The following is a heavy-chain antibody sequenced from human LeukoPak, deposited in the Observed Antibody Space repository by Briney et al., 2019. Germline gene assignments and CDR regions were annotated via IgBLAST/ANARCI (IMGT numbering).Heavy chain of an antibody. Sequence: SETLSLTCTVSGGSISGHYWGWIRQPPGKGLEWIGYIHYSGRTDYKPSLRSRLTLALDTSRNRFSLKLRSVSAADPAVYYCVRENYFDKWGRGTLVTVSS. CDR3: VRENYFDK. CDR2: IHYSGRT. CDR1: GGSISGHY. J-gene: IGHJ4*02. V-gene: IGHV4-59*11.